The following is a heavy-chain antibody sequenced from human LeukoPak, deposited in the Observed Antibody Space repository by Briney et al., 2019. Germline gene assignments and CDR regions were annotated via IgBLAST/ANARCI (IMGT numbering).Heavy chain of an antibody. J-gene: IGHJ4*02. V-gene: IGHV4-4*07. CDR3: AREGGGSGSYLFDY. CDR1: GGSISSYY. D-gene: IGHD3-10*01. CDR2: IYTSGST. Sequence: SETLSLTCTVAGGSISSYYWSWIRQPAGKGLEWIGRIYTSGSTNYNPSLKSRVTMSVDTSKNQFSLKLSSVTAADTAVYYCAREGGGSGSYLFDYWGQGTLVTVSS.